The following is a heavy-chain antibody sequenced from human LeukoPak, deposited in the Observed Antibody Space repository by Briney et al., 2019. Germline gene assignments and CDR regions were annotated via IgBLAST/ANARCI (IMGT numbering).Heavy chain of an antibody. J-gene: IGHJ4*02. Sequence: AGGSLRLSCAASGFSFSSYWMHWVRQVPGKGLVWVARSDSDGSSTTYADSVKGRSTISRDNAKNTLYLQMNSLRAEDTAVYYCASLGDDYWGQGTLVTVSS. CDR1: GFSFSSYW. V-gene: IGHV3-74*01. CDR2: SDSDGSST. D-gene: IGHD3-10*01. CDR3: ASLGDDY.